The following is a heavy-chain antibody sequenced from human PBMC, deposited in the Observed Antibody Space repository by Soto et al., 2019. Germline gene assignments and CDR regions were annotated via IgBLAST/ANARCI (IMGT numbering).Heavy chain of an antibody. Sequence: ASETLSLTCAVYGGSFSGYYWSWIRQPPGKGLEWIGEINHSGSTNYNPSLKSRVTISVHTSKNQFSLKLSSVTAADTAVYYCARGNYDILTGYFRGYGYWGQGTLVTVSS. J-gene: IGHJ4*02. CDR1: GGSFSGYY. V-gene: IGHV4-34*01. CDR3: ARGNYDILTGYFRGYGY. D-gene: IGHD3-9*01. CDR2: INHSGST.